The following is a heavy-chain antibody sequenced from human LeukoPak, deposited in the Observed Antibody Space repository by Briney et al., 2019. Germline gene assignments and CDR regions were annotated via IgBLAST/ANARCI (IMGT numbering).Heavy chain of an antibody. D-gene: IGHD2/OR15-2a*01. CDR3: AKDAYGGATFFYYMDV. CDR2: ISWNSGNI. Sequence: GGSLRLSCAGSGFTFDDYAMHWVRQIPGKGLEWVSGISWNSGNIAYADFVGGRFTISRDNAKNSLSLQMNSLSDGDTAVYYCAKDAYGGATFFYYMDVWGKGTTVTVSS. J-gene: IGHJ6*03. CDR1: GFTFDDYA. V-gene: IGHV3-9*01.